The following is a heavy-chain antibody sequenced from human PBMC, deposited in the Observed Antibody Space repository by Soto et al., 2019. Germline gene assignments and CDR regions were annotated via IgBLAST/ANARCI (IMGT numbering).Heavy chain of an antibody. J-gene: IGHJ5*02. Sequence: GGSLRLSCAASGFTFSSYGMHWVRQAPGKGLEWVAVIWYDGSNKYYADSVKGRFTISRDNSKNTLYLQMNSLRAEDTAVYYCARDGYPRTARYYDFWSGYYGGFPWFDPWGQGTLVTVSS. V-gene: IGHV3-33*01. D-gene: IGHD3-3*01. CDR2: IWYDGSNK. CDR1: GFTFSSYG. CDR3: ARDGYPRTARYYDFWSGYYGGFPWFDP.